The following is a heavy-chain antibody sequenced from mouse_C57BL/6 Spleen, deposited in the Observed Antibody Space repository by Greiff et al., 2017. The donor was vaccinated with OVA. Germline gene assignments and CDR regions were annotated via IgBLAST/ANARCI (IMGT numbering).Heavy chain of an antibody. D-gene: IGHD2-1*01. CDR2: IVPANGNT. CDR1: GFNIKNTY. V-gene: IGHV14-3*01. Sequence: EVQLQQSVAGLVRPGASVKLSCTASGFNIKNTYMHWVQQSPEQGLEWIGWIVPANGNTKYAPKFQGKVTITADTSSNTAYLQLSSLTSEDTAIYYCAIYDNYEGYYFDYWGQGTTLTVSS. CDR3: AIYDNYEGYYFDY. J-gene: IGHJ2*01.